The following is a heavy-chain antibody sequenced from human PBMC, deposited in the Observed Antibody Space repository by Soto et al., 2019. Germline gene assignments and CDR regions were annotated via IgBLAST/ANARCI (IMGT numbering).Heavy chain of an antibody. J-gene: IGHJ6*02. CDR2: ISYDGSNK. Sequence: QVQLVESGGGVVQPGRSLRLSCAASGFTFSSYAMHWVRQAPGKGLEWVAVISYDGSNKYYADSVKGRFTISRDNSKNTLYLQMNSLRAEDTAVYYCARGGWGSSWYYYYYGMDVWGQGTTVTVSS. CDR3: ARGGWGSSWYYYYYGMDV. V-gene: IGHV3-30-3*01. CDR1: GFTFSSYA. D-gene: IGHD6-13*01.